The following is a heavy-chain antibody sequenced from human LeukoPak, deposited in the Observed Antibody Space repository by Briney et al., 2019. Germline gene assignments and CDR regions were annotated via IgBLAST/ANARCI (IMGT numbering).Heavy chain of an antibody. CDR1: GGSISSYY. CDR2: INYSGST. J-gene: IGHJ3*02. V-gene: IGHV4-59*08. Sequence: SETLSLTCTVSGGSISSYYWSWIRQPPGKGLEWIGYINYSGSTNSNPSLKSRVTISVDTSKDQFSLKLSSVTAADTAVYYCARHQWLRYFDWLFPRHAFDIWGQGTMVTVSS. CDR3: ARHQWLRYFDWLFPRHAFDI. D-gene: IGHD3-9*01.